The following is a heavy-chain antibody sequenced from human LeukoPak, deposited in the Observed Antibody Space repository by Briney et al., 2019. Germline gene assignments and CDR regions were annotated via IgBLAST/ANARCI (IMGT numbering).Heavy chain of an antibody. Sequence: SETLSLTCTVSGGSISSYYWSWIRQPPGKGLEWLGYIYYSGSTNYNPSLKSRVTISVGTSKNQFSLKLSSVTAADTAVYYCARARQQLDIPTRSPPNHWGQGTLVTVSS. CDR3: ARARQQLDIPTRSPPNH. CDR1: GGSISSYY. J-gene: IGHJ4*02. CDR2: IYYSGST. V-gene: IGHV4-59*12. D-gene: IGHD6-13*01.